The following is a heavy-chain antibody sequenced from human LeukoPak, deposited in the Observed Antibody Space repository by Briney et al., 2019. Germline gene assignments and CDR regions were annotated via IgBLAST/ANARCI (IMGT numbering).Heavy chain of an antibody. D-gene: IGHD3-16*01. Sequence: ASVKVSCKASGNSISNYAVSWVRQAPGQGFEWMGGIIPIFGTADYAQKFQGRVTITADQSTSTTYMALSSLKSEDTATYYCTTRACHAGGCSSSFYYYYGLHFWGQGATVSVSS. CDR1: GNSISNYA. CDR2: IIPIFGTA. J-gene: IGHJ6*02. V-gene: IGHV1-69*13. CDR3: TTRACHAGGCSSSFYYYYGLHF.